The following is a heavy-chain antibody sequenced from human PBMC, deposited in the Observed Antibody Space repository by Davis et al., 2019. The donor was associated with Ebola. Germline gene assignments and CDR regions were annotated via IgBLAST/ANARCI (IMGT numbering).Heavy chain of an antibody. CDR2: LYFSGIT. CDR3: ARGSGGNWGFDY. J-gene: IGHJ4*02. Sequence: SETLSLTCSVSGASINTYYWTWIRQPPGKGLEWIGYLYFSGITDYNPSLKRRVTISVDTSKSLISLNLTSVTAADTAVYYCARGSGGNWGFDYWGQGTPVSVSS. CDR1: GASINTYY. V-gene: IGHV4-59*01. D-gene: IGHD7-27*01.